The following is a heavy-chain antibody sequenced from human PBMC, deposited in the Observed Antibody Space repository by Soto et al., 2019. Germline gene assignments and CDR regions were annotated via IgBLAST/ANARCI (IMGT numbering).Heavy chain of an antibody. CDR2: ISGSGGST. Sequence: ESGGGLVQPGGSLRLSCAASGFTFSSYAMTWVRQAPGKGLEWVSAISGSGGSTYYADSVKGRFTISRDNSKNTVYLQMNSLRDEDTAIYYCAKSGGTYYYFDYWGQGTLVTVSS. CDR1: GFTFSSYA. J-gene: IGHJ4*02. V-gene: IGHV3-23*01. D-gene: IGHD1-26*01. CDR3: AKSGGTYYYFDY.